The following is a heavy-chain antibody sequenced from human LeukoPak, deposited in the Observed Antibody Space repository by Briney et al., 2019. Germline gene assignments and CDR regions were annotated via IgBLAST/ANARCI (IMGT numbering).Heavy chain of an antibody. D-gene: IGHD3-10*01. CDR3: ARGMRLVRGLMFDY. Sequence: PGGSLRLSCAASGFTFSSYEMNWVRQAPGKGLEWVSYISSSGSTIYYADSVKGRFTISRDNAKNSLYLQMNSLRAEDTAVYYCARGMRLVRGLMFDYWGQGTLVTVSS. CDR1: GFTFSSYE. V-gene: IGHV3-48*03. CDR2: ISSSGSTI. J-gene: IGHJ4*02.